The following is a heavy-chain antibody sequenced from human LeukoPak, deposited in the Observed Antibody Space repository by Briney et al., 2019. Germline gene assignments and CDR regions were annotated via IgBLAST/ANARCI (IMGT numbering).Heavy chain of an antibody. V-gene: IGHV3-23*01. CDR1: GFTFSSYA. J-gene: IGHJ4*02. CDR3: AKVSGYDFGPFDY. CDR2: ISGSGGST. Sequence: PGGSLRLSCAASGFTFSSYAMSWVRQAPGEGPEWVSAISGSGGSTYYADSVKGRFTISRDNSKNTLYLQMNSLRAEDTAVYYCAKVSGYDFGPFDYWGQGTLVTVSS. D-gene: IGHD5-12*01.